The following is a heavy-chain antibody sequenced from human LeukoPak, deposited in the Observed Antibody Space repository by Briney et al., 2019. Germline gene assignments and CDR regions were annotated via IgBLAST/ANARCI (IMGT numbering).Heavy chain of an antibody. CDR3: AGNSYINYIDY. CDR1: GGSINTYY. CDR2: MYYNGNA. J-gene: IGHJ4*02. V-gene: IGHV4-59*01. D-gene: IGHD1-1*01. Sequence: PSETLSLTCTVSGGSINTYYWSWIRQPPGKGLDWIGYMYYNGNANYNPSLKSRVTISLDTSKNQFSLKLSSMNAADTAVYYCAGNSYINYIDYWGQGTLVTVSS.